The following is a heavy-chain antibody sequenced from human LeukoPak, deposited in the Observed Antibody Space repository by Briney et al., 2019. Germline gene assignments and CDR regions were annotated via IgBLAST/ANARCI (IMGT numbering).Heavy chain of an antibody. Sequence: GGSLRLSCAASGFTFSSYSMNWVRQAPGKGLEWVSYISSSISSIYYADSVKGRFTISRDNAKNSLYLQMNSLRAEDTAVYYCARGVGAAARDAFDIWGQGTMVTVSS. V-gene: IGHV3-48*04. CDR1: GFTFSSYS. J-gene: IGHJ3*02. CDR2: ISSSISSI. D-gene: IGHD1-26*01. CDR3: ARGVGAAARDAFDI.